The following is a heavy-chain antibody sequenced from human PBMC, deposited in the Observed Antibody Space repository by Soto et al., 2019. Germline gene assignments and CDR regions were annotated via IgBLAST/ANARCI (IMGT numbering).Heavy chain of an antibody. D-gene: IGHD1-26*01. J-gene: IGHJ6*02. CDR3: AKEVTSGSYSHYYYGLDV. CDR2: ISGSGNRT. Sequence: GGSLRLSCAASGFTLSSHAMSWVRQAPGKGLEWVPAISGSGNRTFHADSVKGRFTISRDNSKNALYLQMNSLRVEDTAVYYCAKEVTSGSYSHYYYGLDVWGQGTTVTVSS. CDR1: GFTLSSHA. V-gene: IGHV3-23*01.